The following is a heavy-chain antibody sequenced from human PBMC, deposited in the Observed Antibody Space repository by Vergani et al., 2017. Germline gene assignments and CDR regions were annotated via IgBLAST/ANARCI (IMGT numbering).Heavy chain of an antibody. CDR1: GFTFSSYA. CDR3: ARAPYDYVWGSYQYFDY. Sequence: QVQLVESGGGVVQPGRSLRLSCAASGFTFSSYAMHWVRQAPGKGLEWVAVISYDGSNKYYADSVKGRFTISRDNSKNTLYLQMNSLRADDTAVYYCARAPYDYVWGSYQYFDYWGQGTLVTVSS. D-gene: IGHD3-16*02. V-gene: IGHV3-30-3*01. J-gene: IGHJ4*02. CDR2: ISYDGSNK.